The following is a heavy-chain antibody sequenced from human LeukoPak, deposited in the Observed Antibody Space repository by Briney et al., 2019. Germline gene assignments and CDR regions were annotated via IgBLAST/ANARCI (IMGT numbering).Heavy chain of an antibody. V-gene: IGHV3-7*03. CDR1: GFTFSSYW. D-gene: IGHD3-9*01. CDR3: ARTNLNYDILTGYYYYYGMDV. J-gene: IGHJ6*02. Sequence: GGSLRLSCAASGFTFSSYWMSWVRQAPGKGLEWVANIKQDGSEKYYVDSVKGRFTISRDNAKNSLYLQMNSLRAEDTAVYYCARTNLNYDILTGYYYYYGMDVWGQGTTVTVSS. CDR2: IKQDGSEK.